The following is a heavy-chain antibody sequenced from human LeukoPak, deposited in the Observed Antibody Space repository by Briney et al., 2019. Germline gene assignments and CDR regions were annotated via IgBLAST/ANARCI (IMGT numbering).Heavy chain of an antibody. CDR3: AIFYGGNSYFDY. J-gene: IGHJ4*02. CDR1: GYTFTSYA. CDR2: INAGNGNT. D-gene: IGHD4-23*01. V-gene: IGHV1-3*01. Sequence: GASVKVSCKASGYTFTSYAMHWVRQAPGQRLEWMGWINAGNGNTKYSQKFQGRVTITRDTSASTAYMELSSLRSADTAVYYCAIFYGGNSYFDYWGQGTLVTVSS.